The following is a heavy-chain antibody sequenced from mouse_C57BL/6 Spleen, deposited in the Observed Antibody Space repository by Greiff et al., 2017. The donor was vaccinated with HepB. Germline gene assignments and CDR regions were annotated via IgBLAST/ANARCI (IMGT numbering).Heavy chain of an antibody. CDR2: IYTGDGDT. CDR3: ASGGLRRYFDV. CDR1: GYAFSSYW. D-gene: IGHD2-4*01. V-gene: IGHV1-80*01. Sequence: QVQLKVSGAELVKPGASVKISCKASGYAFSSYWMNWVKQRPGKGLEWMGQIYTGDGDTNYNGKFKGKATLTADKSSSTAYMQLSSLTSEDSAVYFCASGGLRRYFDVWGTGTTVTVSS. J-gene: IGHJ1*03.